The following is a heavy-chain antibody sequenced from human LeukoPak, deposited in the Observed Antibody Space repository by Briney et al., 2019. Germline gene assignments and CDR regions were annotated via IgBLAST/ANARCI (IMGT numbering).Heavy chain of an antibody. CDR2: ISYSGST. CDR1: GGSISSYY. J-gene: IGHJ5*02. D-gene: IGHD6-19*01. Sequence: PSETLSLTCTVSGGSISSYYWSWLRQPPGKGLEWIGYISYSGSTNYNPSLKSPVTISLDTSKNQFSLKLTSVTAADTAVYHCARDSSVPGNSDWSHNWFDPWGQGTLVTVSS. V-gene: IGHV4-59*01. CDR3: ARDSSVPGNSDWSHNWFDP.